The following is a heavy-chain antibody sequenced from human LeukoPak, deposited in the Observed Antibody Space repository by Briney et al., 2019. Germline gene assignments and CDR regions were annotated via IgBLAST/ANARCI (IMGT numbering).Heavy chain of an antibody. D-gene: IGHD1-26*01. V-gene: IGHV3-21*01. CDR2: ISSSSSYI. Sequence: NAGGSLRLSCAASGFTFSSYSMNWVRQAPGKGLEWVSSISSSSSYIYYADSVKGRFTISRDNAKNTLYLQMNSLRAEDTAVYYCARESSVGAHKAFDYWGQGTLVTVSS. CDR3: ARESSVGAHKAFDY. J-gene: IGHJ4*02. CDR1: GFTFSSYS.